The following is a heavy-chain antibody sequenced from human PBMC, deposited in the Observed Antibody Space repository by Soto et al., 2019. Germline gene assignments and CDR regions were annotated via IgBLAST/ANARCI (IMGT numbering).Heavy chain of an antibody. D-gene: IGHD6-13*01. J-gene: IGHJ4*02. CDR1: GFTFSSYA. V-gene: IGHV3-30-3*01. Sequence: PGGSLRLSCAASGFTFSSYAMHWVRQAPGKGLEWVAVISYDGSNKYYADSVKGRFTISRDNSKNTLYLQMNSLRAEDTAVYYCARAPGGIAAAGIFNYWGQGTLVTVSS. CDR2: ISYDGSNK. CDR3: ARAPGGIAAAGIFNY.